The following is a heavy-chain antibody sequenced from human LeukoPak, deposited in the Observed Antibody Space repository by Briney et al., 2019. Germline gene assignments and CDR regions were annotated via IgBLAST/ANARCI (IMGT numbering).Heavy chain of an antibody. V-gene: IGHV1-18*01. CDR3: ARGMTPVDPVDY. Sequence: ASVKVSCKASGYTFTSYGISWVRQAPGQGLEWRGWISAYNGNTNYAQKLHGRSTMTTDTSTSTAYIELRRLRSDDTAVYWCARGMTPVDPVDYWGQGTLVTVSS. D-gene: IGHD4-23*01. J-gene: IGHJ4*02. CDR2: ISAYNGNT. CDR1: GYTFTSYG.